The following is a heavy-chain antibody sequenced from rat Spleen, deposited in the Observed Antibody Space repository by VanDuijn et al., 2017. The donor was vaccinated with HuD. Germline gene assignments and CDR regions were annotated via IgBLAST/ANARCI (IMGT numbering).Heavy chain of an antibody. CDR2: INSAGST. V-gene: IGHV3-3*01. D-gene: IGHD1-1*01. Sequence: VQLQESGPGLVKPSQSLSLTCSVTAYSITSSYKWNWIRKFPGNKLEWMGYINSAGSTNYNPSLKSRISITRDTSKNQFFLQVNSVTTEDTATYYCARFPIYYYSALFDYWGQGVMVTVSS. CDR3: ARFPIYYYSALFDY. J-gene: IGHJ2*01. CDR1: AYSITSSYK.